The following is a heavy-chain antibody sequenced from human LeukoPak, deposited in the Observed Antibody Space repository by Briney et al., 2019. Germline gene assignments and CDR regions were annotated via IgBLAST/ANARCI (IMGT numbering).Heavy chain of an antibody. J-gene: IGHJ4*02. CDR1: GFTVSNNY. D-gene: IGHD3-10*01. Sequence: GGSLRLSCAASGFTVSNNYMSWVRQAPGKGPEWVSLIYSDDTTYYADSVKGRFTISRDNSKNTLYLQMNSLRVEDTAVYYCARDLANYYGSGSYVYWGQGTLVTVSS. V-gene: IGHV3-66*01. CDR2: IYSDDTT. CDR3: ARDLANYYGSGSYVY.